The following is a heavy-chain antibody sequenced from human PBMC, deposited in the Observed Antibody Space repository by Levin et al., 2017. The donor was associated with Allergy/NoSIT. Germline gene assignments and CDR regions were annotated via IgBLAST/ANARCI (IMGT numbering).Heavy chain of an antibody. D-gene: IGHD3-10*01. V-gene: IGHV1-69*04. Sequence: SVKVSCKASGGTFSSYTISWVRQAPGQGLEWMGRIIPILGIANYAQKFQGRVTITADKSTSTAYMELSSLRSEDTAVYYCAREHSYYYGSGESGVDYWGQGTLVTVSS. CDR1: GGTFSSYT. CDR2: IIPILGIA. CDR3: AREHSYYYGSGESGVDY. J-gene: IGHJ4*02.